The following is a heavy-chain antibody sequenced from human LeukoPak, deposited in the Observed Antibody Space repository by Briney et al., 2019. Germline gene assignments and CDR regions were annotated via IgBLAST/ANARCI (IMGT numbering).Heavy chain of an antibody. Sequence: GGSLRLSCAASGFTFSSYSMNWVRQAPGKGLEWVSYISSSSSTIYYADSVKGRFTISRDNSKNTLYLQMNTLGAEDTAVFYCAKDLEGPGSYPYYLDYWGQGTLVSVSS. J-gene: IGHJ4*02. CDR1: GFTFSSYS. CDR3: AKDLEGPGSYPYYLDY. V-gene: IGHV3-48*01. D-gene: IGHD3-10*01. CDR2: ISSSSSTI.